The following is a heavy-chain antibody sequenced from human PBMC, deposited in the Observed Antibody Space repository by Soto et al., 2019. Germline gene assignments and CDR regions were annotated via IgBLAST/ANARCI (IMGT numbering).Heavy chain of an antibody. D-gene: IGHD7-27*01. CDR2: TYYRSKWNN. CDR1: GDSVSSNSAT. CDR3: ARGTHGLWGFDC. J-gene: IGHJ4*02. V-gene: IGHV6-1*01. Sequence: PSQTLSLTCAISGDSVSSNSATWTWIRQSPSRGLEWLGRTYYRSKWNNDYAVSVKSRITINPDTSKNQFSLQLNSVTPEDTAVYYCARGTHGLWGFDCWGQGTLVTVSS.